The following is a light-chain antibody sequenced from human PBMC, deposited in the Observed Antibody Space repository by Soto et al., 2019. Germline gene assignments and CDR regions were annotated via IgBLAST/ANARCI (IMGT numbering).Light chain of an antibody. J-gene: IGLJ1*01. V-gene: IGLV7-46*01. CDR1: TGAVTSGHY. CDR2: DTS. CDR3: LLSFNGPYV. Sequence: QAVVTQEPSLTVSPGGTVTLTCGSSTGAVTSGHYPYWFQQKPGQAPRTLIYDTSNKHSWTPARFSGYLLGGKAALTLSGAQSEDEAEYFCLLSFNGPYVFGGGTKLTVL.